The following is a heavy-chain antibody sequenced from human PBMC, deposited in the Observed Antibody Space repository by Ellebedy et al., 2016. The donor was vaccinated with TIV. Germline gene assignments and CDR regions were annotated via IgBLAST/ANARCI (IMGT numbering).Heavy chain of an antibody. D-gene: IGHD2-2*01. Sequence: ASVKVSCXASGYTFTSYDINWVRQATGQGLEWMGWMNPNSGNTGYAQKFQGRVTMTRNTSISTAYMELSSLRSEDTAVYYCARAGCSSTSCYPYWGQGTLVTVSS. CDR2: MNPNSGNT. CDR3: ARAGCSSTSCYPY. V-gene: IGHV1-8*01. CDR1: GYTFTSYD. J-gene: IGHJ4*02.